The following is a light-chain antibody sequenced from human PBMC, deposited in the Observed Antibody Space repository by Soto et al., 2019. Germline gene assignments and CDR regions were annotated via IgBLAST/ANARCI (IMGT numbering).Light chain of an antibody. Sequence: QSVLTQPASVSGSPGQSITISCTGTSSDVDYNYVSWYQQHPGKGPKLMIYEVSNRPSGVSNRFSGSRSGNTASLTISGLQTEDEADYYWCSYTTSSLWVFGGGTKVTVL. J-gene: IGLJ3*02. CDR3: CSYTTSSLWV. CDR2: EVS. CDR1: SSDVDYNY. V-gene: IGLV2-14*01.